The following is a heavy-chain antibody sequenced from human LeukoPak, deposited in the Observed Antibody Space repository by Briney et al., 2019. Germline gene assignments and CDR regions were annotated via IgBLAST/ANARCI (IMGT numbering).Heavy chain of an antibody. CDR1: GYTFTNYY. J-gene: IGHJ4*02. D-gene: IGHD2-15*01. Sequence: ASVKVSCKASGYTFTNYYMHWVRQAPGQGLEWMGMMNVSVDRTNYAQKFQGRVTMTRDTSTGTVYMELNSLTSEDTAVYFCSREESGGTFDYWGQGTLVTVSS. V-gene: IGHV1-46*01. CDR3: SREESGGTFDY. CDR2: MNVSVDRT.